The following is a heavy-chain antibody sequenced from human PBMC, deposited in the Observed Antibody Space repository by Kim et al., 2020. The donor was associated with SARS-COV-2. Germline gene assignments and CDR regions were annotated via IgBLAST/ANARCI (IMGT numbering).Heavy chain of an antibody. J-gene: IGHJ4*02. CDR3: DASDY. V-gene: IGHV3-23*01. CDR1: GFTFGIYA. Sequence: GGSLRLSCAASGFTFGIYAMSWARQAPGKGLEWVSTFSGGGGNTLYADSVKGRFTISRDNSMNPLYLQMNSLRAEDTAVYYCDASDYWGQGTLVTVSP. CDR2: FSGGGGNT.